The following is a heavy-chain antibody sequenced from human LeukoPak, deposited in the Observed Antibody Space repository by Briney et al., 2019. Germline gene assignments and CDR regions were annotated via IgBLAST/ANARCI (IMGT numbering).Heavy chain of an antibody. Sequence: PSETLSLTCTVSGGSISSYYWSWIRQPAGKGLEWIGRIYTSGTTHYNPSLKSRVTMSVDTSKNQFSLKLSSVTAADTAVYYCARDLRYYGSGSGYWGQGTLVTVSS. CDR1: GGSISSYY. CDR2: IYTSGTT. V-gene: IGHV4-4*07. J-gene: IGHJ4*02. D-gene: IGHD3-10*01. CDR3: ARDLRYYGSGSGY.